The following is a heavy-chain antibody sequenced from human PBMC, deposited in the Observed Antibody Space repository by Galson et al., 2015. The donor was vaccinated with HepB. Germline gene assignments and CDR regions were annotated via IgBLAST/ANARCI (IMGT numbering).Heavy chain of an antibody. D-gene: IGHD5-24*01. CDR3: ARGGMATLGESTFDY. CDR2: MSGYNGDT. CDR1: GYTFTSHS. Sequence: SVKVSCKASGYTFTSHSINWVRQAPGQGLEWMGWMSGYNGDTNYAQKFQGRVTMTADTSTSTAYMDLKSLRSDDTAVYYCARGGMATLGESTFDYWGQGTQITVSS. V-gene: IGHV1-18*01. J-gene: IGHJ4*02.